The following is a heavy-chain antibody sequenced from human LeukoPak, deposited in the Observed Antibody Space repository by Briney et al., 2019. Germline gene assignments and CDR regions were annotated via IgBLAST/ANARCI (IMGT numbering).Heavy chain of an antibody. CDR1: GGSFSGYY. V-gene: IGHV4-34*01. D-gene: IGHD3-16*02. J-gene: IGHJ4*02. Sequence: SETLSLTRAVYGGSFSGYYWSWIRQPPGKGLEWIGEINHSGSTNYNPSLKSRVTISVDTSKNQFSLKLSSVTAADTAVYYCARGGRRGYDYVWGSYRLDYWGQGTLVTVSS. CDR3: ARGGRRGYDYVWGSYRLDY. CDR2: INHSGST.